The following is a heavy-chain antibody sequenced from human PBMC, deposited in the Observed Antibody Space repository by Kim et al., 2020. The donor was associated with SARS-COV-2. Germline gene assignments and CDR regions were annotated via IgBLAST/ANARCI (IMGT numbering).Heavy chain of an antibody. CDR3: VKSTLLRGVTLAGNAFDV. Sequence: GESLRLSCAASGFSFDTYAMTWVRQAPGKGPEWVATMTASGDATDYSDSVRGRFVISRDNARKIVFLQMNSLRADDTATYHCVKSTLLRGVTLAGNAFDVWGPGSLVSVSS. D-gene: IGHD3-10*01. CDR2: MTASGDAT. CDR1: GFSFDTYA. V-gene: IGHV3-23*01. J-gene: IGHJ3*01.